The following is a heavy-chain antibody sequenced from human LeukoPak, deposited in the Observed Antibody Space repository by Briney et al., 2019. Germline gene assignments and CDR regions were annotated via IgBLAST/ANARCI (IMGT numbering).Heavy chain of an antibody. D-gene: IGHD3-22*01. CDR2: ISYDGSNK. CDR3: ARDLLVNYYDSSYGMDV. CDR1: GFTVSSNY. Sequence: GGSLRLSCAASGFTVSSNYMSWVRQAPGKGLEWVAVISYDGSNKYYADSEKGRFTISRDNSKNTLYLQMNSLRAEDTAVYYCARDLLVNYYDSSYGMDVWGQGTTVTVSS. J-gene: IGHJ6*02. V-gene: IGHV3-30-3*01.